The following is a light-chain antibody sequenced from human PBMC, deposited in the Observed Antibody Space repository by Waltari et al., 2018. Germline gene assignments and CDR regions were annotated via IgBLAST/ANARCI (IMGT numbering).Light chain of an antibody. V-gene: IGLV1-47*01. CDR2: RHN. CDR3: ATWDDSLSGWV. J-gene: IGLJ3*02. CDR1: SSNIGSNY. Sequence: QSVLTQPPSASGTPGQRVTISCSGLSSNIGSNYVYWYQQLPGTAPKLLIYRHNQRPSGVPDRFSGSNSGTSASLAISGLRSEDEADYYCATWDDSLSGWVFGGGTKLTVL.